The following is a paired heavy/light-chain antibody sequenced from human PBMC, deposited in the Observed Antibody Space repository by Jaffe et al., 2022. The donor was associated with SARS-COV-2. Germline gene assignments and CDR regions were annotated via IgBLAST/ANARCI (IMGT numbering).Light chain of an antibody. CDR1: SSNIGAGYN. Sequence: QSVLTQPPSVSGAPGQRVTISCTGSSSNIGAGYNVNWYQQLPGTAPKLLIYGDSSRPSGVPDRFSGSKSGTSASLAISGLQAEDEADYYCQSYDSSLSGVVFGGGTKLTVL. CDR2: GDS. V-gene: IGLV1-40*01. J-gene: IGLJ2*01. CDR3: QSYDSSLSGVV.
Heavy chain of an antibody. D-gene: IGHD6-13*01. V-gene: IGHV4-61*02. CDR1: GASISSGPYY. CDR2: MSSSGRT. CDR3: ARSSSPHREIDY. Sequence: QMRLQESGPGLVKPSQTLSLTCTVSGASISSGPYYWNWIRQPAGKGLEWIGRMSSSGRTTYNPSLNSRVTISVDTSRNQFSLDLTSVTAADTAVYYCARSSSPHREIDYWGQGTLVTVSS. J-gene: IGHJ4*02.